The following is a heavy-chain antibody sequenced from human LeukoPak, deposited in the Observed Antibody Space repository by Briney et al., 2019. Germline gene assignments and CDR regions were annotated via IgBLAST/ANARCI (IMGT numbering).Heavy chain of an antibody. CDR2: LGVTRGT. D-gene: IGHD2-15*01. V-gene: IGHV3-13*01. Sequence: GGSLSLSCVASGFTFSKDDFHWVRPAQAKGLEWVASLGVTRGTYYADSVNSQFSISIEGAANSLYLQMRSIGAGETALYYCTKEFCGSRAAGAGGSYYDFWGHGALVTVSS. CDR1: GFTFSKDD. CDR3: TKEFCGSRAAGAGGSYYDF. J-gene: IGHJ4*01.